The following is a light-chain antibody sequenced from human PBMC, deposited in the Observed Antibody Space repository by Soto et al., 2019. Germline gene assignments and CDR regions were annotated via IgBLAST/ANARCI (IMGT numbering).Light chain of an antibody. V-gene: IGKV3-20*01. CDR2: GAS. CDR3: QQHDILPIT. CDR1: QNLSRYF. J-gene: IGKJ5*01. Sequence: EVVLTQSPGTLSLSPGDRASLSCRASQNLSRYFLAWYQHKPGQAPRLLISGASRRATGIPDRFSGAGSGTYFILTISILEPEDFALYYCQQHDILPITFGQGTRLEIK.